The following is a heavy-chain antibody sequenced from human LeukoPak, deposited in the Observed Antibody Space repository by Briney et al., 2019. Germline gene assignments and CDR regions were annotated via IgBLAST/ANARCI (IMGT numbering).Heavy chain of an antibody. J-gene: IGHJ4*02. CDR1: GFSLSTSGVG. Sequence: SGPTLVNPTQTLTLTCTFSGFSLSTSGVGVGWIRQPPGKALEWLALIYWNDDKRYSPSLKSRLTITKDTSKNQVVLTMTNMDPVDTASYYCAREEYYYDSSGYPYYFDYWGQGTLVTVSS. D-gene: IGHD3-22*01. CDR3: AREEYYYDSSGYPYYFDY. CDR2: IYWNDDK. V-gene: IGHV2-5*01.